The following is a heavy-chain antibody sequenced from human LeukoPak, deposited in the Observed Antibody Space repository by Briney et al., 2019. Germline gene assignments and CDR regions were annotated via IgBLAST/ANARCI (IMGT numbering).Heavy chain of an antibody. CDR1: GFTFSDYY. V-gene: IGHV3-11*05. Sequence: PGGSLRLSCAASGFTFSDYYMSWIRQAPGKGLQWISYIISGGRHTNYADSVKGRFTISRDNGKNSLYLQMNSLRAEDTAVYYCARDRRVFGFDYWGQGTVVTVSS. CDR3: ARDRRVFGFDY. D-gene: IGHD3-10*01. CDR2: IISGGRHT. J-gene: IGHJ4*02.